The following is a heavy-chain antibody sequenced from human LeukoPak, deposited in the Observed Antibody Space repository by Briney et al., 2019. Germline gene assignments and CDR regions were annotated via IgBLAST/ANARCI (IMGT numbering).Heavy chain of an antibody. J-gene: IGHJ4*02. Sequence: PSETLSLTCTVSGGSISSGSYYWSWIRQPAGKGLEWIGRIYTSGSTNYNPSLKSRVTISVDTSKNQFSLKLSSVTAADTAVYYCARASNSIAARQGGVFDYWGQGTLVTVSS. V-gene: IGHV4-61*02. CDR3: ARASNSIAARQGGVFDY. CDR2: IYTSGST. CDR1: GGSISSGSYY. D-gene: IGHD6-6*01.